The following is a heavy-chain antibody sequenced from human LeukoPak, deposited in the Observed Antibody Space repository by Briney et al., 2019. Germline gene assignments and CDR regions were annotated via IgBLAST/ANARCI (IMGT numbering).Heavy chain of an antibody. J-gene: IGHJ5*02. V-gene: IGHV3-7*01. Sequence: GGSLRLSCAASGFTFSSYWMSWVRQAPGKGMEWVANIKQDGSEKYYVDSVKGRFTISRDNAKNSLYLQMNSLRAEDTAVYYCARGYGSGSSFNWFDPWGQGTLVPVSS. CDR2: IKQDGSEK. CDR1: GFTFSSYW. D-gene: IGHD3-10*01. CDR3: ARGYGSGSSFNWFDP.